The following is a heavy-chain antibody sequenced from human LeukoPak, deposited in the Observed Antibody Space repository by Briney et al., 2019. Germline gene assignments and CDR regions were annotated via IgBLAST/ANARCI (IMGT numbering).Heavy chain of an antibody. J-gene: IGHJ3*02. CDR3: AKDGPSYYDILTGYSYAFDI. CDR1: GFTVSSNY. D-gene: IGHD3-9*01. CDR2: IYSGGST. Sequence: GGSLRLSCAASGFTVSSNYMSWVRQAPGKGLEWVSVIYSGGSTYYADSVKGRFTISRDNSKNTLYLQMNSLRAEDTAVYYCAKDGPSYYDILTGYSYAFDIWGQGTMVTVSS. V-gene: IGHV3-66*01.